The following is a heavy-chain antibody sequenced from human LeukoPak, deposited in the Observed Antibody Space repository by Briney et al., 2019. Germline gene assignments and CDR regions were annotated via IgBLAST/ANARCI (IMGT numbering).Heavy chain of an antibody. Sequence: PGGSLRLSCAASGFTFSSYGMHWVRQAPGKGLEWVAFIRYDGSNKYYADSVKGRFTISRDNSKNMVDLYMSNLKIEDTAVYYCARDSWGFDFWGQGTLVTVSS. CDR1: GFTFSSYG. J-gene: IGHJ4*02. D-gene: IGHD7-27*01. CDR3: ARDSWGFDF. V-gene: IGHV3-30*02. CDR2: IRYDGSNK.